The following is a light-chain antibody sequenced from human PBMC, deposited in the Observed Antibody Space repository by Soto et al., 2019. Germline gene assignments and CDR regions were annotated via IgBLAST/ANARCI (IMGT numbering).Light chain of an antibody. CDR1: QSIVRW. V-gene: IGKV1-5*01. J-gene: IGKJ1*01. Sequence: DIQMTQSPSTLSASVGDRVSITCRASQSIVRWLAWYQQKPGKAPKLLIYDAPSLESGVPSRFSGSRSGTDFTLTISDLEPADFGLYYCQQRLNWPPGFGQGTKVDI. CDR2: DAP. CDR3: QQRLNWPPG.